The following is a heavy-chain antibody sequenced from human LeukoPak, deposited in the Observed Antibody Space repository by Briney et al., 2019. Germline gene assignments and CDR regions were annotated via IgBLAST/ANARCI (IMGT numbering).Heavy chain of an antibody. Sequence: SETLSLTCTVSGDSFSSYYWSWIRQPPGKGLEWIAYIYYTGSTNYNPSLKSRVTISVDTSKNQFSLKLTSVTAADTAVYYCARGGTRFEYWGQGTLVTVSS. D-gene: IGHD3-16*01. V-gene: IGHV4-59*01. CDR1: GDSFSSYY. J-gene: IGHJ4*02. CDR2: IYYTGST. CDR3: ARGGTRFEY.